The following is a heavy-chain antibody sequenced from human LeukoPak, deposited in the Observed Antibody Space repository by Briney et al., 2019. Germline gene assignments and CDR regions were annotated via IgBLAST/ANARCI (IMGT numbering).Heavy chain of an antibody. CDR1: GYTFTGYY. CDR3: ARSHGDFWSGYYYYYGMDV. Sequence: ASVKVSCKASGYTFTGYYIHWVRQAPGQGLEWMGWINPNSGGTNYAQKFQGWVTMTRDTSISTAYMELSRLRSDDTAVYYCARSHGDFWSGYYYYYGMDVWGQGTTVTVSS. D-gene: IGHD3-3*01. J-gene: IGHJ6*02. V-gene: IGHV1-2*04. CDR2: INPNSGGT.